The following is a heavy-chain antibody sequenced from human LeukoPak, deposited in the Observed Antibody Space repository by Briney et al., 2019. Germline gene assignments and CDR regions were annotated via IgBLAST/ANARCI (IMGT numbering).Heavy chain of an antibody. CDR1: GGSISSHY. V-gene: IGHV4-59*11. CDR3: ARAAEYYDFWSGYPSPTFGYMDV. Sequence: PSETLSLTCTVSGGSISSHYWSWIRQPPGKGLEWIGYIYYSGSTNYNPSLKSRVTISVDTSKNQFSLKLSSVTAADTAVYYCARAAEYYDFWSGYPSPTFGYMDVWGKGTTVTVSS. CDR2: IYYSGST. J-gene: IGHJ6*03. D-gene: IGHD3-3*01.